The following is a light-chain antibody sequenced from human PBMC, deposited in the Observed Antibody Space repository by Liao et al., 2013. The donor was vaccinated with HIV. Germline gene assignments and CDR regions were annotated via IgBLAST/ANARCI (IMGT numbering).Light chain of an antibody. J-gene: IGLJ2*01. CDR3: QSWDTSTVI. Sequence: SYELTQPPSVSVSPGQTARISCSGDKLGDKYACWYQQRPGQSPVLVIYEDNKRPSGIPARFSGSNSGNTATLTISGTQAMDEADYYCQSWDTSTVIFGGGTKLTVL. V-gene: IGLV3-1*01. CDR1: KLGDKY. CDR2: EDN.